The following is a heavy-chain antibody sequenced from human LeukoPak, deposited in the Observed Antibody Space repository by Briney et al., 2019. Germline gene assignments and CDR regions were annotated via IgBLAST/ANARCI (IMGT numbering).Heavy chain of an antibody. D-gene: IGHD4-17*01. CDR2: ISSSGSGK. V-gene: IGHV3-48*03. CDR3: ARRYYGVDY. CDR1: GFSFSSYE. J-gene: IGHJ4*02. Sequence: PGGSLRLSCAASGFSFSSYEMTWVRQAPGKGLEWVSFISSSGSGKNYAGSVKGRFTISRDNAKNSLYLQMNSLRADDTAVYYCARRYYGVDYWGQGTLVTVSS.